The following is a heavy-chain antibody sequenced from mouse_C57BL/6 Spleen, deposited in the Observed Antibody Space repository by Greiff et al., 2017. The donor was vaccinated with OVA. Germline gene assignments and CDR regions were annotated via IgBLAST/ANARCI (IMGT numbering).Heavy chain of an antibody. CDR2: IHPNSGST. Sequence: QVQLKQPGAELVKPGASVKLSCKASGYTFTSYWMHWVKQRPGQGLEWIGMIHPNSGSTNYNEKFKSKATLTVDKSSSTAYMQLSSLTSEDSAVYYCARGPITTVSYYFDYWGQGTTLTVSS. CDR1: GYTFTSYW. J-gene: IGHJ2*01. D-gene: IGHD1-1*01. V-gene: IGHV1-64*01. CDR3: ARGPITTVSYYFDY.